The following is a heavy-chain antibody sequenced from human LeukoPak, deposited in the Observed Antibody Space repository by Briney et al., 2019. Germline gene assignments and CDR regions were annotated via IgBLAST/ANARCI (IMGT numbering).Heavy chain of an antibody. D-gene: IGHD4-17*01. CDR3: ARTGSTVTMLYPFDH. V-gene: IGHV4-59*01. CDR1: GXSIRSYY. CDR2: IYYSGST. Sequence: KPSETLSLTCTVSGXSIRSYYWSWIRQPPGRGLEWIGYIYYSGSTNYNPSLKSRVSISVDTSKNQFSLKLSSVTAAGTAVYYCARTGSTVTMLYPFDHWGQGTLVTVSS. J-gene: IGHJ4*02.